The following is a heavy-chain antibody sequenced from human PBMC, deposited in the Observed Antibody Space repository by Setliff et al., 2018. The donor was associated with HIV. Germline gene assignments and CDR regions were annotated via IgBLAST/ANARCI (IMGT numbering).Heavy chain of an antibody. J-gene: IGHJ4*02. CDR1: GYSFTSYW. CDR3: TRRRRAPGTGDLEAY. Sequence: GESLKISCKGSGYSFTSYWVGWVRQMPGKGLEWMGIIRPADSDTRVNPSFQGQVSISADRSITTAYLQWDSLKASDTAMYYCTRRRRAPGTGDLEAYWGQGTLVTVSS. V-gene: IGHV5-51*01. CDR2: IRPADSDT. D-gene: IGHD7-27*01.